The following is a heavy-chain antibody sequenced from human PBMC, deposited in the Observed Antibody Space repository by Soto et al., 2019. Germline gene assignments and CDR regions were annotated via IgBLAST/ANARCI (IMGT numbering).Heavy chain of an antibody. Sequence: PGGSLRLSCVASGFNLSHPWMTWVRQAAAKGLEWVGRIKSKTDGGTADYAAPVKGRATISRDDSKNTVYLQMNSLKTEDTAVYYCTTGIYYDILTGYHNVAYWGQGALVTVSS. J-gene: IGHJ4*02. D-gene: IGHD3-9*01. CDR3: TTGIYYDILTGYHNVAY. CDR1: GFNLSHPW. CDR2: IKSKTDGGTA. V-gene: IGHV3-15*01.